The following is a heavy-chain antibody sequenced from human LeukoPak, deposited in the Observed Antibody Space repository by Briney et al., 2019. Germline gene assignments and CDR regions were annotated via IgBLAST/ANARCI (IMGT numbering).Heavy chain of an antibody. J-gene: IGHJ4*02. V-gene: IGHV4-61*09. Sequence: PSETLSLTCTVSGGSISSGSYCWSWIRQPAGKGLEWIGHIHTSGSTNYNPSLKSRVTISVDTSKNQFSLKLSSVTAADTAVYYCARRNDFWRGYYIGYFDYWGQGTLVTVSS. CDR2: IHTSGST. CDR1: GGSISSGSYC. D-gene: IGHD3-3*01. CDR3: ARRNDFWRGYYIGYFDY.